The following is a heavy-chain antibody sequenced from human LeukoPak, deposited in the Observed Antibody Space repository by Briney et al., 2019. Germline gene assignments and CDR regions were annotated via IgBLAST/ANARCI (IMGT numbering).Heavy chain of an antibody. V-gene: IGHV3-48*03. CDR2: ITTSGSTI. J-gene: IGHJ4*02. D-gene: IGHD5-12*01. CDR3: VRDRDIAYLRADF. Sequence: PGGSLRLSCVASGFTFTNHEMNWVRQAPGKGLEWVSYITTSGSTIYYADSVKGRFTISRENAKNSLYLQMNSLRAEDTAVYYCVRDRDIAYLRADFWGQGTLVTVSS. CDR1: GFTFTNHE.